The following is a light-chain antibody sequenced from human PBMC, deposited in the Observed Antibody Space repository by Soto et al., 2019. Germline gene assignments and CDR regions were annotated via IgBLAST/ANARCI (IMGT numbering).Light chain of an antibody. CDR1: SSNIGSNT. V-gene: IGLV1-44*01. Sequence: QSVLTQPPSASGTPGQRVTISCSGGSSNIGSNTVNWYQQLPGTAPKLLIYSNNQRPSGVPDRFSGSKSGTSASLAISGLQSQDEADYCCAAWDDSLNGSYVFGTGTQLTVL. CDR3: AAWDDSLNGSYV. J-gene: IGLJ1*01. CDR2: SNN.